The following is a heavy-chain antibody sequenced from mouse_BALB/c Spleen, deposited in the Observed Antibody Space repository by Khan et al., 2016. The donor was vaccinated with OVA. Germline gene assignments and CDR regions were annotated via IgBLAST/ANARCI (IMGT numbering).Heavy chain of an antibody. Sequence: QVQLKESGPELVRPGESVKISCKGSGYTFTDYAMHWVKQRHAKSLEWIGVISIYYDNTNYNQKFKGKATMTVDKSSSTAYMELARLTSEASAIYYGARGGQWLRRGGGNSDYWGQGTTLTVSS. CDR3: ARGGQWLRRGGGNSDY. J-gene: IGHJ2*01. D-gene: IGHD2-2*01. CDR2: ISIYYDNT. V-gene: IGHV1S137*01. CDR1: GYTFTDYA.